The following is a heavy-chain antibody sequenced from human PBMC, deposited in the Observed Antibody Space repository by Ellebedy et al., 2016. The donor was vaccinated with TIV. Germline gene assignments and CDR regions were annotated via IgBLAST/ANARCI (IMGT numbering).Heavy chain of an antibody. J-gene: IGHJ5*02. CDR3: ARGYQLLSGQNWFDP. Sequence: SETLSLTXTVSGGSVSSGSYYWSWIRQPPGKGLEWIGYIFYSGSTNYNPSLKSRVTISVDTSKNQFSLNLRSVTAADTAVYYCARGYQLLSGQNWFDPWGQGTLVTVSS. CDR2: IFYSGST. D-gene: IGHD2-2*01. V-gene: IGHV4-61*01. CDR1: GGSVSSGSYY.